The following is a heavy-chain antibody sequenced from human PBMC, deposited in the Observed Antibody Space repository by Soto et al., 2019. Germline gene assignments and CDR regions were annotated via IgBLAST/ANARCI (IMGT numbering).Heavy chain of an antibody. CDR3: ARAGFSYGHLLF. CDR1: GGSISSNKW. V-gene: IGHV4-4*02. CDR2: IYHSGST. D-gene: IGHD3-10*01. Sequence: PSETLSLTCAVYGGSISSNKWWSWVRQPPGKGLEWIGEIYHSGSTNYNPSLKSRVTISLDKSKNQFSLKLTSVTAADSAVYYCARAGFSYGHLLFWGQGIRVTVSS. J-gene: IGHJ4*02.